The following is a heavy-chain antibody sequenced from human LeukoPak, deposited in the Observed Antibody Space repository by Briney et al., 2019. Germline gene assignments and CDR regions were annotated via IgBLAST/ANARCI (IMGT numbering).Heavy chain of an antibody. Sequence: GASVKVSCKASGSTLNSYSMQWVRQAPGQGLEWMGIINPSGGSTRYGQKFQGRVTMTRDTSTSTVYMELRSLRSEDTAVYYCVRNGSSDYGDYWGQGTLVTVSS. D-gene: IGHD2-2*01. V-gene: IGHV1-46*03. CDR3: VRNGSSDYGDY. CDR1: GSTLNSYS. J-gene: IGHJ4*02. CDR2: INPSGGST.